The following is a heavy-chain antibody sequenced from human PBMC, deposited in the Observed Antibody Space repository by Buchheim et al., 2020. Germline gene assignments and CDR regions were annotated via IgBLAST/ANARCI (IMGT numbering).Heavy chain of an antibody. J-gene: IGHJ6*02. V-gene: IGHV3-30*18. CDR2: TSYDGANN. CDR3: AKDRRYTMIRGKSYGMDV. CDR1: GFALSDYG. D-gene: IGHD3-10*01. Sequence: QAQLVESGGGVVQPGRSLRLSCAASGFALSDYGMHWVRQAPGKGLEWVAVTSYDGANNYYGDSVRGRFTISRDNSKNSLFLQMNNLRPEDTAVYHCAKDRRYTMIRGKSYGMDVWGQGTT.